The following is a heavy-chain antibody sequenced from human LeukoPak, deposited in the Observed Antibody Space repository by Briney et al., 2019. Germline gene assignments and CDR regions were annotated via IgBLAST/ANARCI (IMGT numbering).Heavy chain of an antibody. CDR1: GGSISSGDYY. CDR2: IYYSGST. V-gene: IGHV4-61*08. D-gene: IGHD3-22*01. J-gene: IGHJ4*02. Sequence: SETLSLTCTVSGGSISSGDYYWSWIRQPPGKGLEWIGYIYYSGSTNYNPSLRSRVTISVDTSKSQLSLKLNSVTAADTAVYYCARDRNYYDSSGYYFANWGQGTLVTVSS. CDR3: ARDRNYYDSSGYYFAN.